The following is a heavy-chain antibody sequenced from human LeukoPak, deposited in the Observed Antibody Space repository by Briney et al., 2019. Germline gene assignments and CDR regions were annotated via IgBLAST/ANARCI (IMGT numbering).Heavy chain of an antibody. CDR2: IIPILGIA. J-gene: IGHJ4*02. CDR3: ARDGYSYGSHDY. D-gene: IGHD5-18*01. V-gene: IGHV1-69*04. CDR1: GGTFSSYA. Sequence: ASVKVSCKAPGGTFSSYAISWVRQAPGQGLEWMGRIIPILGIANYAQKFQGRVTITADKSTSTAYMELSSLRSEDTAVYYCARDGYSYGSHDYWGQGTLVTVSS.